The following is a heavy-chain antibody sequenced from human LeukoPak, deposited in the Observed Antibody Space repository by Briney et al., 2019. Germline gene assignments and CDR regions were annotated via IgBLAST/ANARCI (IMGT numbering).Heavy chain of an antibody. CDR2: IIPIFGTA. V-gene: IGHV1-69*05. Sequence: SVKVSCKASGYTFIAYYMHWVRQAPGQGLEWMGGIIPIFGTANYAQKFQGRVTITTDESTSTAYMELSSLRSEDTAVYYCARDERRDGYNLSGSWGQGTLVTVSS. CDR1: GYTFIAYY. CDR3: ARDERRDGYNLSGS. D-gene: IGHD5-24*01. J-gene: IGHJ5*02.